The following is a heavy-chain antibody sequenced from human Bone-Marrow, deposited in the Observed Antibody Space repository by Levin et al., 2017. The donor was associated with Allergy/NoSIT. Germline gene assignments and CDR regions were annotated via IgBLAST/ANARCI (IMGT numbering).Heavy chain of an antibody. CDR2: IAWDDDK. Sequence: LSLPFPFSFFSLYTIFFFFFVFLYSPFPSLAWLALIAWDDDKYYSTSLKSRLTISKDSSKTQVVLTMTNMDPVDTATYYCARASMYSTGYRAFDIWGQGTVVTVSS. CDR3: ARASMYSTGYRAFDI. J-gene: IGHJ3*02. CDR1: FFSLYTIFFF. V-gene: IGHV2-70*18. D-gene: IGHD6-19*01.